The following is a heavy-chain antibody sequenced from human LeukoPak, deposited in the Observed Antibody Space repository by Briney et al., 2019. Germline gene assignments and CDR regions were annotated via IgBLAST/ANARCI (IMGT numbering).Heavy chain of an antibody. Sequence: GASVKVSCKASGYTFTSYEINWVRQATGQGLEWMGWMNPNSGNTGYSQKFQGRVTMTRNTSISTAYMELSSLRSEDTAVYYCAREDNWNYGWFDPWGQGTLVTVSS. D-gene: IGHD1-7*01. J-gene: IGHJ5*02. V-gene: IGHV1-8*01. CDR2: MNPNSGNT. CDR3: AREDNWNYGWFDP. CDR1: GYTFTSYE.